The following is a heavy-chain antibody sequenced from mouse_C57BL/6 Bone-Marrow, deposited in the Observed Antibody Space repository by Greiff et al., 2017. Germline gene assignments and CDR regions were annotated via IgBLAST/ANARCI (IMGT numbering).Heavy chain of an antibody. J-gene: IGHJ3*01. D-gene: IGHD2-1*01. V-gene: IGHV3-6*01. CDR1: GFSITSGYY. CDR2: ISYDGTN. Sequence: EVQLQESGPGLVKPSQSLSLTCSVTGFSITSGYYWNWIRQFPGNKLEWMGYISYDGTNNYKPSLKNRISITRDTSTNQFFLKLNSVTTEDTATYYCAREGVYYGNPWFAYWGQGTLVTVSA. CDR3: AREGVYYGNPWFAY.